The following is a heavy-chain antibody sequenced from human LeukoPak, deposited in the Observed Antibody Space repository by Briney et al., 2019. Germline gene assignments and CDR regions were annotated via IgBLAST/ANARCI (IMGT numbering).Heavy chain of an antibody. CDR3: ALPSEYFDY. Sequence: GESLKISCWGSGYSFTSCWIGWVRQMAGEGLEWMGRIDPSDSYTNYSPSFQGHVTISADKSISTAYLQWSSLKASDTAMYYCALPSEYFDYWGQGTLVTVSS. CDR2: IDPSDSYT. D-gene: IGHD1-26*01. J-gene: IGHJ4*02. CDR1: GYSFTSCW. V-gene: IGHV5-10-1*01.